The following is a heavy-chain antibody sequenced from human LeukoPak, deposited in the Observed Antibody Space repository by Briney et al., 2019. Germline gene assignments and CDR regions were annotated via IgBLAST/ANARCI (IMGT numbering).Heavy chain of an antibody. Sequence: PSQTLSLTCTVSGGSISSYYWSWIRQPPGKGLEWIGYIYYSGSTNYNPSLKSRVTISVDASKNQFSLKLSSVTAADTAVYYCARCLSKGSGGSCYSGYWGQGTLVTVSS. CDR2: IYYSGST. D-gene: IGHD2-15*01. CDR3: ARCLSKGSGGSCYSGY. J-gene: IGHJ4*02. CDR1: GGSISSYY. V-gene: IGHV4-59*01.